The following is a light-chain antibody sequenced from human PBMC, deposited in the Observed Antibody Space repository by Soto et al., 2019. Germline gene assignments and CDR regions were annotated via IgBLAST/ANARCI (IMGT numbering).Light chain of an antibody. CDR1: SSNIGSNT. J-gene: IGLJ3*02. V-gene: IGLV1-44*01. CDR3: AAWDDSLNGGV. Sequence: QSVLTQPPSASGTPGQRATISCSGSSSNIGSNTVNWYQQLPGTAPKLLIYSNNQRPSGVPDRFSGSKSGTSASLAISGLQSEDEADYYCAAWDDSLNGGVFGGGTQLTVL. CDR2: SNN.